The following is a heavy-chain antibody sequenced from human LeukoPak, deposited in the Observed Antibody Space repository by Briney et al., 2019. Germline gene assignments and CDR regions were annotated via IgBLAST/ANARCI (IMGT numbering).Heavy chain of an antibody. Sequence: SETLSLTCTVSGGSISSHYWSWIRQPPGKGLEWIGYIYYSGSTNYNPSLKSRVTLSVDTSKNQFSLKLSSVTAADTAVYYCAREGTSSSWDYWGQGTLVTVSS. CDR2: IYYSGST. J-gene: IGHJ4*02. CDR3: AREGTSSSWDY. D-gene: IGHD6-6*01. V-gene: IGHV4-59*11. CDR1: GGSISSHY.